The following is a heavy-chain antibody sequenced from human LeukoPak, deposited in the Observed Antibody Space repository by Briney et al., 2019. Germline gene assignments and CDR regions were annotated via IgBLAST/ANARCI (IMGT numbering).Heavy chain of an antibody. V-gene: IGHV4-34*01. J-gene: IGHJ6*03. CDR1: GGYFSGYY. CDR3: ARGRYSYGPWGVYYYYYMDV. CDR2: INHRGST. D-gene: IGHD5-18*01. Sequence: SETLSLTCAVYGGYFSGYYRGWIRQPPGKGLEWIGEINHRGSTNYNPSLKSRVTISVDTSKNQFSLKLRSVTAADTAVYYCARGRYSYGPWGVYYYYYMDVWGKGTTVTVSS.